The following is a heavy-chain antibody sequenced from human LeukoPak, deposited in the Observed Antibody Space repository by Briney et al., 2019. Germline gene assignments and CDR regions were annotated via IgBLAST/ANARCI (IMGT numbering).Heavy chain of an antibody. J-gene: IGHJ4*02. CDR2: IRYDGSNK. CDR1: GFTFSSYG. CDR3: AKGDDSSGYFDFDY. Sequence: GGSLRLSCAASGFTFSSYGMHWVRQAPAKGLDWVAFIRYDGSNKYYADSVKGRFTISRDNSKNTLYLQMNSLRAEDTAVYYCAKGDDSSGYFDFDYWGQGTLVTVSS. V-gene: IGHV3-30*02. D-gene: IGHD3-22*01.